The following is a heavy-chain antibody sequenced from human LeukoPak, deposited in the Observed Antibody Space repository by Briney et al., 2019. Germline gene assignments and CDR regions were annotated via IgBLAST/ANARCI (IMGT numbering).Heavy chain of an antibody. J-gene: IGHJ4*02. D-gene: IGHD5-18*01. CDR3: ANGYNYGLDY. CDR2: IRYDGSKK. CDR1: GFTFSSYG. Sequence: PGGSLRLSCAASGFTFSSYGMHWVRQAPGKGLEWVAFIRYDGSKKYYADSVKGRFTISRDNSKNTLYLQMNSLRAEDTAVYYRANGYNYGLDYWGQGTLVTVSS. V-gene: IGHV3-30*02.